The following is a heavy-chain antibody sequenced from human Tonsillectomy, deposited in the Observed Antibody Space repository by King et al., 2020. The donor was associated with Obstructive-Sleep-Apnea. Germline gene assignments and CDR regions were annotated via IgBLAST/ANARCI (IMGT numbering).Heavy chain of an antibody. CDR2: IRYDGSSY. Sequence: VQLVESGGGVVQPGRSLRLSCAASGFTFSSYGMQWVRQAPGKGLEWVAFIRYDGSSYYYADSVKGRVTISSDNSNNTLFLHMRILRPEDTAVYYCAKNSGRGDWAPFDYWGQGALVTVSS. J-gene: IGHJ4*02. CDR3: AKNSGRGDWAPFDY. V-gene: IGHV3-30*02. D-gene: IGHD2-21*02. CDR1: GFTFSSYG.